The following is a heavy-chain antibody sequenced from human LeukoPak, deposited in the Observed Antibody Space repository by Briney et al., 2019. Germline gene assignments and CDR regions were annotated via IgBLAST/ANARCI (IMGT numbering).Heavy chain of an antibody. CDR1: GFTFSSYG. CDR3: AKSWNYYDSSGDDALDI. CDR2: ISGSGGST. D-gene: IGHD3-22*01. Sequence: SGGSLRLSCAASGFTFSSYGMSWVRQAPGKGLEWVSAISGSGGSTYYADSVKGRFTISRDNSKNTLYLQMNSLRVEDTAVYYCAKSWNYYDSSGDDALDIWGQGTMVTVSS. J-gene: IGHJ3*02. V-gene: IGHV3-23*01.